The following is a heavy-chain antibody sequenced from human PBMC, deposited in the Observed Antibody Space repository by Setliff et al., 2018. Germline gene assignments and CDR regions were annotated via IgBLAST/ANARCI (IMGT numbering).Heavy chain of an antibody. CDR1: GFTFSDYS. D-gene: IGHD2-2*03. CDR2: ISSSSSTI. V-gene: IGHV3-48*04. J-gene: IGHJ5*02. CDR3: ARDGYPGTS. Sequence: PGGSLRLSCAASGFTFSDYSMNWVRQAPGKGLEWVSDISSSSSTIYYADSVKGRFAISRDNARNSLYLQMNSLRVEDTAVYYCARDGYPGTSWGQGTLVTVSS.